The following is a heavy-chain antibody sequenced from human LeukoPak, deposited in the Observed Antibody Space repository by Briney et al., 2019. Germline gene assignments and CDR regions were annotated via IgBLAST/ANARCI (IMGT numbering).Heavy chain of an antibody. D-gene: IGHD3-3*01. V-gene: IGHV3-21*01. CDR2: ISSSSSYI. CDR3: ARDLTRITIFGVASGYMDV. Sequence: PGGSLRLSCAASGFTFSSYSMNWVRQAPGKGLEWVSSISSSSSYIYYADSVKGRFTISRDNAKNSLYLQMNSLRAEDTAVYYCARDLTRITIFGVASGYMDVWGKGTTVTVSS. J-gene: IGHJ6*03. CDR1: GFTFSSYS.